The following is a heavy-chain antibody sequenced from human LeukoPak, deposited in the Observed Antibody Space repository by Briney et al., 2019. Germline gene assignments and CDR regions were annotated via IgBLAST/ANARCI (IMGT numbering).Heavy chain of an antibody. CDR3: ARSGRRSVSNNFDY. V-gene: IGHV4-61*02. J-gene: IGHJ4*02. CDR2: IYTSGST. Sequence: PSETLSLTCTVSGGSISSGSYYWSWIRQPAGKGLEWIGRIYTSGSTNYNPSLKSRVTISVDTSKNQFSLKLSSVTAADTAVYYCARSGRRSVSNNFDYWGQGTLVTVFS. D-gene: IGHD4-11*01. CDR1: GGSISSGSYY.